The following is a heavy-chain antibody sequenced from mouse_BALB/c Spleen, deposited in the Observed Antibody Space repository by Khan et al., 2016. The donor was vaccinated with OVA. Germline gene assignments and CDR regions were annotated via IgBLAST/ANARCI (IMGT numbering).Heavy chain of an antibody. CDR2: ISYSGST. Sequence: EVELVESGPGLVKPSQSLSLTCTVTGYSITTNYAWDCIRQFPGNKLEWMGYISYSGSTSYNPSLKSRIFITRDSSKNQFFLQLNSVTTEDTVTXSSESKDYYGTAMHYWGQGTSVTVSS. J-gene: IGHJ4*01. V-gene: IGHV3-2*02. D-gene: IGHD1-2*01. CDR1: GYSITTNYA. CDR3: ESKDYYGTAMHY.